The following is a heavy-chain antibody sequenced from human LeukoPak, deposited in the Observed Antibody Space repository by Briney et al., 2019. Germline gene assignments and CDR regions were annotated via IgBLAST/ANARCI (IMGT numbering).Heavy chain of an antibody. Sequence: GGSLRLSCAASGFTFSSYGMHWVRQAPGKRLEWVAVIWYSGSNKYYADSVKGRFTISRDNSKNTLYLQMNSLRAEDTAVYYCAKDATVTTSGSYFDYWGQGTLVTVSS. V-gene: IGHV3-33*06. J-gene: IGHJ4*02. D-gene: IGHD4-17*01. CDR2: IWYSGSNK. CDR1: GFTFSSYG. CDR3: AKDATVTTSGSYFDY.